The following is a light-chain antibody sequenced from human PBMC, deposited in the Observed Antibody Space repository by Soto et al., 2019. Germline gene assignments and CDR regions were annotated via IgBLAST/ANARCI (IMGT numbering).Light chain of an antibody. CDR2: DVS. CDR1: SSDIGGYNY. V-gene: IGLV2-14*03. CDR3: SSYRSGSTRV. J-gene: IGLJ3*02. Sequence: QSVLTQPASVSGSPGQAITISCTGTSSDIGGYNYVSWYQQHPGKAPKLMIYDVSNRPSGLSDRFSGSKSGNTASLTISGLQAEDEADYYCSSYRSGSTRVFGGGTKVTVL.